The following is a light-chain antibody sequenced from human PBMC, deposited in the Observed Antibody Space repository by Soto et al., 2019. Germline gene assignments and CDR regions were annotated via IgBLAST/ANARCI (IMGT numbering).Light chain of an antibody. J-gene: IGKJ5*01. CDR1: QNINNW. CDR3: QQYNTYSIT. V-gene: IGKV1-5*01. Sequence: ESQMTQSPSTLSASVGDRVTITCRASQNINNWLAWYQQKPGKAPKLLIYDASSLESAVPSRFSGSGSGTEFTLTITSLQPDDFATYYCQQYNTYSITFGQGTRLEIK. CDR2: DAS.